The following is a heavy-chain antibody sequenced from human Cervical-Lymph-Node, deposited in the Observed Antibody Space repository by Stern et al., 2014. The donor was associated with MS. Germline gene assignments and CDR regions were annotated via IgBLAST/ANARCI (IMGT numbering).Heavy chain of an antibody. CDR2: IIPIFGTA. CDR1: GGTFNTNV. J-gene: IGHJ4*02. CDR3: ARAAYSTSSYNY. V-gene: IGHV1-69*01. D-gene: IGHD6-6*01. Sequence: QVQLGQSGAEVKKPGSSVKVSCKASGGTFNTNVISWVRQAPGQGLEWMGGIIPIFGTALYAQKFQGRVPITANESTRAGYKELSSLRSEDTAVYYCARAAYSTSSYNYWGQGTLVIVSS.